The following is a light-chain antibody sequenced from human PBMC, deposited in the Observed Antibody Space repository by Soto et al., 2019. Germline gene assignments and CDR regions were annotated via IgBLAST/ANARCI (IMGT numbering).Light chain of an antibody. CDR2: EVN. CDR1: SSDVGGYNY. Sequence: QSVLTQPASVSGSPGQSITISCTGTSSDVGGYNYVSWYQQHPGKAPKLMIYEVNNRPSGVSNRFSGSKSGNTASLTISGLQAEDEADYYCNSYTGSSTLVFGGGTKLTVL. CDR3: NSYTGSSTLV. V-gene: IGLV2-14*01. J-gene: IGLJ2*01.